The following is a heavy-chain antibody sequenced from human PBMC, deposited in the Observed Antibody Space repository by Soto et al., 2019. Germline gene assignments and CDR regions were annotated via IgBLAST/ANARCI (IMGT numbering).Heavy chain of an antibody. CDR3: ARGLGESYFDH. CDR2: ISSTGNTI. Sequence: PGGSLRLSCAASGFIFSSYEMNWVRQAPGRGLEWISYISSTGNTIYYADSMKGRITISRDNAKKALYLQINTLRGEDTAVYYCARGLGESYFDHWGQGTLVTVSS. V-gene: IGHV3-48*03. D-gene: IGHD3-16*01. CDR1: GFIFSSYE. J-gene: IGHJ4*02.